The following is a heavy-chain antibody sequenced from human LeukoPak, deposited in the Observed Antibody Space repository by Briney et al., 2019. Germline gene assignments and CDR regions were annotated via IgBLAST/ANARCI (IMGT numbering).Heavy chain of an antibody. D-gene: IGHD6-19*01. J-gene: IGHJ4*02. V-gene: IGHV4-59*01. CDR1: GGSISCYY. Sequence: PSETLSLTCTVSGGSISCYYWSWIRQPPGKGLEWIGYIYYSGSTNYNPSLKSRVTISVDTSKNQFSLKLSSVTAADTAVYYCARGIAVAGPDYYFDYWGQGTLVTVSS. CDR3: ARGIAVAGPDYYFDY. CDR2: IYYSGST.